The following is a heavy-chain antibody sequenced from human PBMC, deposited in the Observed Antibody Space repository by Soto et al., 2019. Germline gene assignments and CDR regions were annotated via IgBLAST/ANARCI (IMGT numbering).Heavy chain of an antibody. D-gene: IGHD2-2*01. Sequence: QVQLVQSGAEVKKPGSSVKVSCKASGGTVSSYAISWVRHSPGQGLELMGGIIPIFGTANYAQKFQCRVTMTADESNSTAYMDLRSLRSEDTAVYYCARYRPDYIVVVPAAYYYYYGMDVWGQVTTVTFSS. CDR2: IIPIFGTA. V-gene: IGHV1-69*01. J-gene: IGHJ6*02. CDR3: ARYRPDYIVVVPAAYYYYYGMDV. CDR1: GGTVSSYA.